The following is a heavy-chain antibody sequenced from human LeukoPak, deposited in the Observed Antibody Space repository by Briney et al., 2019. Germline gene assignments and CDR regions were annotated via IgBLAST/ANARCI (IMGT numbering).Heavy chain of an antibody. CDR1: GFTFSSYW. CDR3: ARDRYCTTTRCSDY. Sequence: GGSLRLSCAASGFTFSSYWMHWVRQAPGKGLVWVSRINTDGSSTTYADSVKGRFTISRDNAKNTLYLEMNSLRAEDTAVYYCARDRYCTTTRCSDYWGQGTLVTVSS. J-gene: IGHJ4*02. CDR2: INTDGSST. V-gene: IGHV3-74*03. D-gene: IGHD2-2*01.